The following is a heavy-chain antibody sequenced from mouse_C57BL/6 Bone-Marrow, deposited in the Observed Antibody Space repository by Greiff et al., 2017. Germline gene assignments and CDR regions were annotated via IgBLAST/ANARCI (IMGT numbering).Heavy chain of an antibody. CDR2: INPSTGYT. D-gene: IGHD1-1*01. J-gene: IGHJ2*01. V-gene: IGHV1-7*01. Sequence: VKLQESGAELAKPGASVKMSCKASGYTFTSYWMHWVKQRPGQGLEWIGYINPSTGYTEYNQKFKDKATLTADKSSSTAYMQLSSLTSEDSAVYYCAHYYGSSYYFDYWGQGTTLTVSS. CDR3: AHYYGSSYYFDY. CDR1: GYTFTSYW.